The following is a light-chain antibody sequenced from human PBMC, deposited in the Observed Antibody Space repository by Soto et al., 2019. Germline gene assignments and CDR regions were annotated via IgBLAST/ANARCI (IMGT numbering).Light chain of an antibody. CDR1: SGHRTYA. CDR2: LNSDGRH. V-gene: IGLV4-69*01. J-gene: IGLJ7*01. Sequence: QPVLTQSPSASDSLGASVKLTCTLSSGHRTYAIAWHQQQPEKGPRYLMNLNSDGRHTKGDGIPDRFSGSSSGTERYLTISSLQSEDEADYYCQTWGTGLLVFGGGTQLTVL. CDR3: QTWGTGLLV.